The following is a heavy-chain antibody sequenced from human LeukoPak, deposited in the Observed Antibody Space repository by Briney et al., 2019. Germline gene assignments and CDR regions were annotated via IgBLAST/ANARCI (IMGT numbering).Heavy chain of an antibody. D-gene: IGHD3-16*02. CDR3: ARPYDYIWGSYRYTRYYYYMDV. CDR2: ISSSSSYI. CDR1: GFTFSSYS. J-gene: IGHJ6*03. V-gene: IGHV3-21*01. Sequence: GGSLRLSCAASGFTFSSYSTNWVRQAPGKGLEWVSSISSSSSYIYYADSVKGRFTISRDNAKNSLYLQMNSLRAEDTAVYYCARPYDYIWGSYRYTRYYYYMDVWGKGTTVTVSS.